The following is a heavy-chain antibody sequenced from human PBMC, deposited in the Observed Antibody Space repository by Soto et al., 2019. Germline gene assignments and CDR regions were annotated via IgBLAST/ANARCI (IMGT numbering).Heavy chain of an antibody. D-gene: IGHD1-1*01. Sequence: ASVKVSCKASGYTFSTYALHWVRQAPGQGLEWMGWINGGNGHTGYSQKFKDRVTISRDTPASTAYMELSGLRSEDTAVYYCARGKGMEENYYYYGMDVWGQGTTVTVSS. J-gene: IGHJ6*02. CDR3: ARGKGMEENYYYYGMDV. V-gene: IGHV1-3*01. CDR2: INGGNGHT. CDR1: GYTFSTYA.